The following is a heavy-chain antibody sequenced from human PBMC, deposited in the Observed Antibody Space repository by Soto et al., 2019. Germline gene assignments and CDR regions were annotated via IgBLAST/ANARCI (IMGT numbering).Heavy chain of an antibody. CDR2: ISYDGSNE. D-gene: IGHD3-22*01. CDR1: GFTFSNYP. Sequence: QVQLVESGGGVVQPERSLRLSCAASGFTFSNYPMHWVRQAPGKGLEWVALISYDGSNEYYADSVKGRFTISRDNSKNTPYLKMSSLRPEDTAVYYCSSIFANSGYWDYWGQGTLVTVSS. V-gene: IGHV3-30-3*01. CDR3: SSIFANSGYWDY. J-gene: IGHJ4*02.